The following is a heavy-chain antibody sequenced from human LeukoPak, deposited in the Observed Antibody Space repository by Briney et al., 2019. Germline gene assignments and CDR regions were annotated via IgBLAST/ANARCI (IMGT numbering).Heavy chain of an antibody. CDR1: GFTFSSYA. V-gene: IGHV3-23*01. Sequence: GASPRLSCAASGFTFSSYAMSWVRQAPGKGLEWVSAISGSGGSTYYADSVKGRFTISRDNSKNTLYLQMSSLRAEDTAVYYCAKDLAVARTLYYYYGMDVWGQGTTVTVSS. J-gene: IGHJ6*02. CDR3: AKDLAVARTLYYYYGMDV. CDR2: ISGSGGST. D-gene: IGHD6-19*01.